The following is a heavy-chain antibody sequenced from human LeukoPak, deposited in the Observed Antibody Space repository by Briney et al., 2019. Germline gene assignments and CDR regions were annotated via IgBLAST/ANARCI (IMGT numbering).Heavy chain of an antibody. V-gene: IGHV3-11*01. J-gene: IGHJ4*02. CDR1: GFTFSDYY. CDR2: ISSSGSTI. D-gene: IGHD3-22*01. CDR3: ARDKTGPYYYDSSGYGGDY. Sequence: PGGSLRLSCAASGFTFSDYYMSWIRQAPGKGLEWVSYISSSGSTIYYADSVKGRFTISRDNAKNSLYLQMNSLRAEDTAVHYCARDKTGPYYYDSSGYGGDYWGQGTLVTVSS.